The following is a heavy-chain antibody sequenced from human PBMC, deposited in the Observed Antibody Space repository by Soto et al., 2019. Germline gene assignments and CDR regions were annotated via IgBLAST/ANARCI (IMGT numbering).Heavy chain of an antibody. CDR2: ISGSGGST. CDR3: AKDQAMIGVVIPDY. Sequence: EVQLLKSGGGLVQSGGFLRLSCAASGFTFSSYAMIWVRQATGKGLEWVSAISGSGGSTYYADSVKGRLTISRDNSKNTLYLQMNSLRAEDTAVYYCAKDQAMIGVVIPDYWGQGTLVTVSS. J-gene: IGHJ4*02. D-gene: IGHD3-22*01. V-gene: IGHV3-23*01. CDR1: GFTFSSYA.